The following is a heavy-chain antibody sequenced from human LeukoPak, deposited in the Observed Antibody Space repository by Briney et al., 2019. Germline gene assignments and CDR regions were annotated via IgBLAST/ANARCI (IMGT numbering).Heavy chain of an antibody. J-gene: IGHJ4*02. CDR2: NSTDGSTT. CDR3: ARGEMVQVY. D-gene: IGHD5-24*01. CDR1: GFTFSSYW. Sequence: GGSLRLSCVASGFTFSSYWMHWVRQAAGKGLVGVSRNSTDGSTTSHADSVKGRFTLFRDNAKNTLYLQMNSLRADDSAVYYCARGEMVQVYWGQGTLVTVSS. V-gene: IGHV3-74*01.